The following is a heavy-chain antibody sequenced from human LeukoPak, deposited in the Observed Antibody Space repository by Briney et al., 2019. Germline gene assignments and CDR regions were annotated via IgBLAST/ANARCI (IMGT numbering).Heavy chain of an antibody. CDR2: ISTYNAKT. CDR3: ARDTGSNFFDP. V-gene: IGHV1-18*01. D-gene: IGHD1-26*01. CDR1: GYTFTTYG. J-gene: IGHJ5*02. Sequence: GASVKVSCKSSGYTFTTYGIIWVRQAPGQGLEWMGWISTYNAKTKYAQNLQGRVAMTTDTTTSTVYMELRSLTSDDTAVYYCARDTGSNFFDPWGQRTLVTVAS.